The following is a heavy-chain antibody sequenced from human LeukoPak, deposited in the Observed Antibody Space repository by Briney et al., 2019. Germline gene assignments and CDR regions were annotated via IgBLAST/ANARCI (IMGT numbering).Heavy chain of an antibody. CDR2: INHSGST. Sequence: SETLSLTCTVYGKSFSGYYWTCIRQSPGKGLEWVGEINHSGSTNYNPSLKSRVSISIDTSKNHLSLKLNSVTAADTAVYYCARGRVSVTGYYFAMDVWGQGTTVTVSS. CDR1: GKSFSGYY. CDR3: ARGRVSVTGYYFAMDV. D-gene: IGHD2-21*02. J-gene: IGHJ6*02. V-gene: IGHV4-34*01.